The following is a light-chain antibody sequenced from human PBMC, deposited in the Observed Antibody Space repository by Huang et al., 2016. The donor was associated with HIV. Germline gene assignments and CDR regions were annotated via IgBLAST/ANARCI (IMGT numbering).Light chain of an antibody. J-gene: IGKJ1*01. CDR2: AS. CDR3: QQSYISPWT. V-gene: IGKV1-39*01. CDR1: QSVGNS. Sequence: DIQMTQSPSSLSAAVGDRVTITCRTSQSVGNSVNWYQQKPGKAPDILIYASSLQAWVSSRFSGSGSGTDFTLIISMLQPEDFATYYCQQSYISPWTFGQGTKVDLK.